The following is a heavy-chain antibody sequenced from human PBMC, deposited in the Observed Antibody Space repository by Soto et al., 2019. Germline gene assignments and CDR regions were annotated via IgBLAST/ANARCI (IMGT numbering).Heavy chain of an antibody. D-gene: IGHD4-4*01. CDR2: VYYRGRS. V-gene: IGHV4-39*01. J-gene: IGHJ4*02. Sequence: ASETLSLTCTVSGGSVTNSSYYWGWIRQSPGKGLEWIGSVYYRGRSYSKSSVKSRVTISVDTSKNQFSLNLNSVTASDTAVYFCVSQRTTVITQAHFDYWGPGALVTVSS. CDR3: VSQRTTVITQAHFDY. CDR1: GGSVTNSSYY.